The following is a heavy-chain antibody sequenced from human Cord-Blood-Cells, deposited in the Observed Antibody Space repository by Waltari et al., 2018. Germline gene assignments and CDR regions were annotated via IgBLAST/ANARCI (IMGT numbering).Heavy chain of an antibody. CDR3: ARGPDSSGYYFDY. V-gene: IGHV3-7*01. D-gene: IGHD3-22*01. CDR1: GFTFSSYR. Sequence: EVQLVESGGGLVQPGGSLRLPCAASGFTFSSYRMSWVRWAPGKGLEWVANIKQDGSEKYYVDSVKGRFTISRDNAKNSLYLQMNSLRAEDTAVYYCARGPDSSGYYFDYWGQGTLVTVSS. J-gene: IGHJ4*02. CDR2: IKQDGSEK.